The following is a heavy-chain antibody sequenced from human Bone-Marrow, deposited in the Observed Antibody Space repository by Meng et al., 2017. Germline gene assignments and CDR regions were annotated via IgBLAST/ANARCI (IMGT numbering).Heavy chain of an antibody. Sequence: QLQPPESGPGLVKPSGTLSLTFIVSGDSISSEIWWSWVRQPPGKGLEWMGEVYQRGDTNYNPSLKSRVVISVDKSKNQFSLNLSSVTAADTAVYYCGRDQGRELINHWGQGTLVTVSS. V-gene: IGHV4-4*02. CDR1: GDSISSEIW. CDR2: VYQRGDT. D-gene: IGHD1-7*01. CDR3: GRDQGRELINH. J-gene: IGHJ4*02.